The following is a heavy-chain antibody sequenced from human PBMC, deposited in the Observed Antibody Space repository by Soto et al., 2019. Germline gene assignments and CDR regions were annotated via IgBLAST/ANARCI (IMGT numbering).Heavy chain of an antibody. Sequence: EVQLLESGGGLVQPGGSLRLSCAASGFTFSSYAMSWVRQAPGKGLEWVSAISGSGCSTYSADSVKGRFTISRDNSKNTRDLQMNSLKAEDTGVYYCAKSPERPTVAESFVYCGEGGLMMVS. CDR2: ISGSGCST. CDR1: GFTFSSYA. V-gene: IGHV3-23*01. J-gene: IGHJ4*02. D-gene: IGHD6-19*01. CDR3: AKSPERPTVAESFVY.